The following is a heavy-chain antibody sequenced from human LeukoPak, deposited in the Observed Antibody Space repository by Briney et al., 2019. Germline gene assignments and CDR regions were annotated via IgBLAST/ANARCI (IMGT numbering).Heavy chain of an antibody. CDR2: ISGSGGST. CDR1: VFTFSSYA. V-gene: IGHV3-23*01. J-gene: IGHJ4*02. Sequence: PGGPLRLSCTPSVFTFSSYATSWLPQAPGRGLEWVSAISGSGGSTYYADSVKGQFTISRDNSKNTLYLQMNSLRAEDTAVYYCAKDGSHDYVWGSYRYYWGQGTLVTVSS. D-gene: IGHD3-16*02. CDR3: AKDGSHDYVWGSYRYY.